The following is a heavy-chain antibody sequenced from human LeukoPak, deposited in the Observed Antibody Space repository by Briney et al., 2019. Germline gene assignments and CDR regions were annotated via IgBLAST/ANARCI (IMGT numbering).Heavy chain of an antibody. CDR3: ARALGAFDI. V-gene: IGHV4-34*01. CDR2: ISQNGDS. J-gene: IGHJ3*02. Sequence: PSETLSLTCTVSGGSISSYYWSWIRQSPGKGLEWIAEISQNGDSNYNPSLKSRVTISLDTSKNQLSLKLNSVTAADTAVYYCARALGAFDIWGQGTMVTVS. CDR1: GGSISSYY.